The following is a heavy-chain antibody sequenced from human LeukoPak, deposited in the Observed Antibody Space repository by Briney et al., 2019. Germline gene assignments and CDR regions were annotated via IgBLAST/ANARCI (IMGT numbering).Heavy chain of an antibody. CDR2: ISGSGGAT. Sequence: GGSLRLSCAASGFTFSSYVMSWVRQAPGKGLEWVSDISGSGGATYYADSVRGRFTISRDISKNTVFLQMNSLRAEDTAVYYCARTNNYAYVYWGQGTLVTVSS. D-gene: IGHD3-16*01. CDR3: ARTNNYAYVY. J-gene: IGHJ4*02. V-gene: IGHV3-23*01. CDR1: GFTFSSYV.